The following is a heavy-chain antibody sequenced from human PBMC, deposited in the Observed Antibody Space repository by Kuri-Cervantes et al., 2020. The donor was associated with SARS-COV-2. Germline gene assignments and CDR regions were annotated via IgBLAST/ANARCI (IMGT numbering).Heavy chain of an antibody. D-gene: IGHD2-2*01. J-gene: IGHJ3*02. CDR2: IFTNDEK. CDR1: GFSLSNARMG. Sequence: SGPTLAKPTETLTLTCTVSGFSLSNARMGVSWIRQPPGKALEWLAHIFTNDEKSYSTSLKTRPTISKDTSKNQVVLTMTNMDPVDTAKYYCARFYGSGTPFDIWGQGTMVTVSS. CDR3: ARFYGSGTPFDI. V-gene: IGHV2-26*01.